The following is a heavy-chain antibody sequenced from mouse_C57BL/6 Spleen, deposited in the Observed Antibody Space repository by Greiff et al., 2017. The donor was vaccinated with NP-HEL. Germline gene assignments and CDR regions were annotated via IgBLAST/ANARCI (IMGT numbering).Heavy chain of an antibody. CDR2: ISSGSSTI. J-gene: IGHJ2*01. CDR3: ARLTGTKRYYFDY. V-gene: IGHV5-17*01. D-gene: IGHD4-1*01. Sequence: EVHLVESGGGLLKPGGSLKLSCAASGLTFSDYGLHWVRQAPEKGLEWVAYISSGSSTIYYADTVKGRFTISRDNAKNTLFLQMTSLRSEDTAMYYCARLTGTKRYYFDYWGQGTTLTVSS. CDR1: GLTFSDYG.